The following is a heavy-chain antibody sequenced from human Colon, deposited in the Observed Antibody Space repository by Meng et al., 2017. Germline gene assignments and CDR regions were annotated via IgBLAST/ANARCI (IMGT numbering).Heavy chain of an antibody. Sequence: HVQLPESGPGLGKPSETLSLPCAVSGGSIRTYYWSWIRQPPGKGLEWIGNNYYSGSTNYNPSLASRVTISVDSSKNQFSLKLSSVTAADTAVYYCARHQNGGTYPIDYWGQGTLVTVSS. J-gene: IGHJ4*02. CDR2: NYYSGST. V-gene: IGHV4-59*08. CDR3: ARHQNGGTYPIDY. D-gene: IGHD3-16*02. CDR1: GGSIRTYY.